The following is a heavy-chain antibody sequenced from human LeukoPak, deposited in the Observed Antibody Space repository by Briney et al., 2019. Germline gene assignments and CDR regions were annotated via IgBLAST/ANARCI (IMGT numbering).Heavy chain of an antibody. Sequence: PGGSLRLSCVASGLTFSNSAMTWVRQGPGKGLEWVSSISGETNNTYYSDSVKGRFTVSRDNSKNTVFLQMNDLTIEDTATYYCAKRYSDGGFDPWGQGTLVTVSS. V-gene: IGHV3-23*01. CDR2: ISGETNNT. CDR3: AKRYSDGGFDP. CDR1: GLTFSNSA. J-gene: IGHJ5*02. D-gene: IGHD3-10*01.